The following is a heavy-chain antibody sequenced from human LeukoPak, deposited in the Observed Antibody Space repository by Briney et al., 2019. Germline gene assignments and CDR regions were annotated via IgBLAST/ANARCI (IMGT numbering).Heavy chain of an antibody. D-gene: IGHD6-13*01. V-gene: IGHV1-2*02. Sequence: ASVKVSCKASGYTFTGYYMHWVRQAPGQGLEWMGWINPNGGGTNYAQKFQGRVTMTRDTSNSTAYMELSRLRSDDTAVYYCARDFQPGIAAAGTDYWGQGTLVTVSS. CDR2: INPNGGGT. J-gene: IGHJ4*02. CDR1: GYTFTGYY. CDR3: ARDFQPGIAAAGTDY.